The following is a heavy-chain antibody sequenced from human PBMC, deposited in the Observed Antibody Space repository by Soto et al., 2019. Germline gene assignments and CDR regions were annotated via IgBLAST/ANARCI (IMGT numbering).Heavy chain of an antibody. CDR3: ARGGSSKGGYYYGMDV. CDR1: GYTFTGYY. D-gene: IGHD6-6*01. Sequence: ASVKVSCKASGYTFTGYYMHWVRQAPGQGLEWMGWINPNSGGTNYAQKFQGRVTMTRDTSISTAYMELSRLRSDDTAMYYCARGGSSKGGYYYGMDVWGQGTTVTVSS. J-gene: IGHJ6*02. CDR2: INPNSGGT. V-gene: IGHV1-2*02.